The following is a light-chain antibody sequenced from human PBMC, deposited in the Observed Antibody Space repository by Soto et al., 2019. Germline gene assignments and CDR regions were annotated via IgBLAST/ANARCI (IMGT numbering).Light chain of an antibody. CDR3: AAWDYSLSGVL. Sequence: QSVLTQPPSASGAPGQRVTISCSGSSSNIGSNYVYWYQQLPGTAPKLLIYRNNQRRSGVPDRFSGSKSGTSVSLAISGLRSEDEANYYCAAWDYSLSGVLFGGGTKLTVL. J-gene: IGLJ2*01. CDR1: SSNIGSNY. V-gene: IGLV1-47*01. CDR2: RNN.